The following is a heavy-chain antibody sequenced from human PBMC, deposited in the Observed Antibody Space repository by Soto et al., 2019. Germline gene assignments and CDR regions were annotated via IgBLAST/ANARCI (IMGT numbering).Heavy chain of an antibody. CDR3: ARVSSQNYQWPPYLYYYYMDV. CDR1: GSTFSSYN. Sequence: VGSLRLSCAAPGSTFSSYNINWVRQAPGKGLEWVSYINSASTTIYYADSVKGRFAISRDNAKNSVYLQMDSLRAEDTAVYYCARVSSQNYQWPPYLYYYYMDVWGKGTTVTVSS. V-gene: IGHV3-48*01. D-gene: IGHD6-19*01. CDR2: INSASTTI. J-gene: IGHJ6*03.